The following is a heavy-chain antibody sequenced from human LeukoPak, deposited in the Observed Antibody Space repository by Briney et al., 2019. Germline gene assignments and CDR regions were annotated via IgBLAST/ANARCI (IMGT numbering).Heavy chain of an antibody. CDR2: ISPDGDDT. D-gene: IGHD3-10*01. Sequence: PGGSLRLSCAASGFTFRTYSMNWVRQAPGGGLEWVSSISPDGDDTYYADSVKGRFTVSRDNAKNSLYLHMNRLRAEDSALYYCARKKSYYYTSGADFDYWGQGTLVTVSS. CDR1: GFTFRTYS. J-gene: IGHJ4*02. V-gene: IGHV3-21*06. CDR3: ARKKSYYYTSGADFDY.